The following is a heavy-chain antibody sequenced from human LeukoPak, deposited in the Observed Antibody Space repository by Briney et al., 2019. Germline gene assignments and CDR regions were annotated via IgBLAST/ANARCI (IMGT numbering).Heavy chain of an antibody. CDR2: IYYSGST. V-gene: IGHV4-30-4*08. CDR3: ARDLERYCSSTSCYQAAFDI. D-gene: IGHD2-2*01. J-gene: IGHJ3*02. CDR1: GGSISSGDYY. Sequence: SETLSLTCTVSGGSISSGDYYWSWIRQPPGKGLEWIGYIYYSGSTYYNPSLKSRVTISADTSKNQFSLKLSSVTAADTAVYYCARDLERYCSSTSCYQAAFDIWGQETMVTVSS.